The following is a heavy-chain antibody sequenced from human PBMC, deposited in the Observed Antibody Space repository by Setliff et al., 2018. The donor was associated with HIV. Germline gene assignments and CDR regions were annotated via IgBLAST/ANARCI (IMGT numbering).Heavy chain of an antibody. CDR3: AGRDGYNRYYFDF. J-gene: IGHJ4*02. CDR1: GGSISSSFHY. Sequence: SETLSLTCTVSGGSISSSFHYWGWIRQPPGKGLEWIAGLYYSGNTYYNPSLKSRVTILVDTSKNQFSLKVTSVTAADTAVYYCAGRDGYNRYYFDFWGQGTLVTVSS. D-gene: IGHD5-12*01. V-gene: IGHV4-39*07. CDR2: LYYSGNT.